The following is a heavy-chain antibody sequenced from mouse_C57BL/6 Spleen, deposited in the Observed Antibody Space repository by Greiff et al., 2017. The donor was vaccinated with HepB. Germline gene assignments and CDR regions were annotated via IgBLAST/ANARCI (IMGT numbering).Heavy chain of an antibody. J-gene: IGHJ1*03. CDR3: ASAGSRGAHWYFDV. V-gene: IGHV3-6*01. CDR1: GYSITSGYY. Sequence: DVKLQESGPGLVKPSQSLSLTCSVTGYSITSGYYWNWIRQFPGNKLEWMGYISYDGSNNYNPSLKNRISITRDTSKNQFFLKLNSVTTEDTATYYCASAGSRGAHWYFDVWGTGTTVTVSS. CDR2: ISYDGSN. D-gene: IGHD1-1*01.